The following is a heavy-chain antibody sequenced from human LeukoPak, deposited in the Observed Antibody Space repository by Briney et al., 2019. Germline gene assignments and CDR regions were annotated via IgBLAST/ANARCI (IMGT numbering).Heavy chain of an antibody. CDR1: GFTFSSSG. CDR2: IGYDGSNNYDGSSK. J-gene: IGHJ4*02. Sequence: GGSLRLSCAASGFTFSSSGMHWVRQAPGKGLEWVTFIGYDGSNNYDGSSKYYADSVEGRFTISRDNSKNTLYLQMNSLRPEDTALYYCAKDYPSAVGASPFEYWGQGTLVTVS. CDR3: AKDYPSAVGASPFEY. V-gene: IGHV3-30*02. D-gene: IGHD1-26*01.